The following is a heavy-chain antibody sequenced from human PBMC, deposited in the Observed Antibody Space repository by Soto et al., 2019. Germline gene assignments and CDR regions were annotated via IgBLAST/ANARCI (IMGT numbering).Heavy chain of an antibody. CDR3: GGGGGYDILAGYYESSRFDY. Sequence: QVQLVQSGAEVKKPGASVKVSCKASGYTFTSYGISWVRQAPGQGLEWMGWISAFNGNTNYAQKLQGRVTMTTDTSPTTAYKERGGRGACGHAGYSCGGGGGYDILAGYYESSRFDYWGQGTLVTVSS. D-gene: IGHD3-9*01. V-gene: IGHV1-18*01. CDR2: ISAFNGNT. CDR1: GYTFTSYG. J-gene: IGHJ4*02.